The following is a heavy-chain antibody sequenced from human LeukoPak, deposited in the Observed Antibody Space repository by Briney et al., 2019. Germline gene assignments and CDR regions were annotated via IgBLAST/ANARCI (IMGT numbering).Heavy chain of an antibody. CDR2: IIPIFGSA. Sequence: GASVKVSCKASGGTFSSYAISWVREAPGQGLEWMGGIIPIFGSANYAQKFQGRVTITADESTSTAYMELSSLRSEDTAVYYCARVRVAVESSGFYDYWGQGTLVTVSS. CDR1: GGTFSSYA. CDR3: ARVRVAVESSGFYDY. J-gene: IGHJ4*02. D-gene: IGHD3-22*01. V-gene: IGHV1-69*13.